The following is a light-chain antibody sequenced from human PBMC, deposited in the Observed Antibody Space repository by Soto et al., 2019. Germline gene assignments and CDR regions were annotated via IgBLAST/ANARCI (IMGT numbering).Light chain of an antibody. CDR1: QSISSW. CDR3: QQYNSPPLT. Sequence: DIPMTQSPSTLSASVGDRVTITCRASQSISSWLAWYQQKPGKAPKLLSYKASSLESGVPSRFSGSGSGTEFTLTISSLQPDDFATYYCQQYNSPPLTFGGGTKVEIK. V-gene: IGKV1-5*03. J-gene: IGKJ4*01. CDR2: KAS.